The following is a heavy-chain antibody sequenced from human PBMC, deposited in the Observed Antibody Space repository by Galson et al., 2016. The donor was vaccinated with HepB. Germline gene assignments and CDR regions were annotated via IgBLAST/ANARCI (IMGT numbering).Heavy chain of an antibody. CDR2: ISSSGSYI. V-gene: IGHV3-21*01. J-gene: IGHJ4*02. CDR3: ARSPRIQVWRRYDFFEY. D-gene: IGHD3-16*01. CDR1: GLTFSSYN. Sequence: SLRLSCAASGLTFSSYNMNWVRQAPGKGLEWVSSISSSGSYIYYADVVKGRFTISRDNAKNSLYLQMNSLRAEDTAVYYCARSPRIQVWRRYDFFEYWGQGSLVTVSS.